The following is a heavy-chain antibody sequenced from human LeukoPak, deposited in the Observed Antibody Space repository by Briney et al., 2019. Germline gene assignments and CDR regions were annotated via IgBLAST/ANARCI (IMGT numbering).Heavy chain of an antibody. D-gene: IGHD1-1*01. Sequence: GASVKVSCKVSGYTLTEFSMHWVRQAPGKGLEWMGGFDPEDDEMISAQKFQGRVTMTEDTSTGTTYMELNSLRSDDTAVYYCATADLQNDVAGFDYWGQGTLVTVSS. V-gene: IGHV1-24*01. J-gene: IGHJ4*02. CDR2: FDPEDDEM. CDR3: ATADLQNDVAGFDY. CDR1: GYTLTEFS.